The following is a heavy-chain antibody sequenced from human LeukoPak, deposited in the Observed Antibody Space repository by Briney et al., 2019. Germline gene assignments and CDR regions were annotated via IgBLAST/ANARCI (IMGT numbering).Heavy chain of an antibody. V-gene: IGHV3-7*04. J-gene: IGHJ3*02. Sequence: PGGSLRLSCAASGFSFSSHWMSWVRQAPGKGLEWVGNIRQDGSEKYYVDSVKGRFTISRDNAKNSLYLQMNSLRAEDTAVYYCARSQWLRFDAFDIWGQGTMVTVSS. CDR3: ARSQWLRFDAFDI. CDR2: IRQDGSEK. D-gene: IGHD5-12*01. CDR1: GFSFSSHW.